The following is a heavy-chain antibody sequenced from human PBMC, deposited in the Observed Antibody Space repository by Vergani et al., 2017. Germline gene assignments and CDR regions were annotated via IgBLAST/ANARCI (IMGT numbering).Heavy chain of an antibody. CDR1: GFSLSTSGVG. CDR3: AHSSSSWLPFDY. D-gene: IGHD6-13*01. CDR2: IYCDDDK. J-gene: IGHJ4*02. Sequence: QITLKESGPTLVKPTQTLTLTCTFSGFSLSTSGVGVGWIRQPPGKALEWLALIYCDDDKRYSPSLKSRLTITKDTSKNQVVLTMTNMDPVDTASYYCAHSSSSWLPFDYWGQGTLVTVSS. V-gene: IGHV2-5*02.